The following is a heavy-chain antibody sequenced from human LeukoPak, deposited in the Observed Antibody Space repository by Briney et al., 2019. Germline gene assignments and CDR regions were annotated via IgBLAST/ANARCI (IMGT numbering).Heavy chain of an antibody. Sequence: PSQTLSLTCTVSGGSISSGGYYWSWIRQHPGKGLEWIGYIYYSGSTYYNPSLKSRVTISVDTSKNQFSLKLSSVTAADTAVYYCAGDYVFGVGAFDIWGQGTMVTVSS. V-gene: IGHV4-31*03. J-gene: IGHJ3*02. D-gene: IGHD3-10*01. CDR1: GGSISSGGYY. CDR3: AGDYVFGVGAFDI. CDR2: IYYSGST.